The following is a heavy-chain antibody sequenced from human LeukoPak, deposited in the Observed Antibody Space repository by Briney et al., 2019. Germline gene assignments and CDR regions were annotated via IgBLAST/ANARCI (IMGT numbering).Heavy chain of an antibody. J-gene: IGHJ3*02. CDR1: RVSISSSSYY. D-gene: IGHD2-2*01. CDR3: AREDQLAGDAFDI. CDR2: MYYSGST. Sequence: SETLSLTCTVSRVSISSSSYYWGWIRQPPGKGLEWIGSMYYSGSTYYNPSLKSRVTISVDTSKNQFSLKLSSVTAADTAVYYCAREDQLAGDAFDIWGQGTMVTVSS. V-gene: IGHV4-39*07.